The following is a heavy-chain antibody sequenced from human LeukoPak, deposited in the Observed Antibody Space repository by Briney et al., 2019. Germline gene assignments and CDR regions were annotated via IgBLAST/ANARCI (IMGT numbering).Heavy chain of an antibody. CDR1: GGSISSSSYS. J-gene: IGHJ3*02. V-gene: IGHV4-39*01. Sequence: MPSETLSLTCTVSGGSISSSSYSWGWIRQPPGKGLEWIGSIYYSGSTYYNPSLKSRVTISVDTSKNQFSLKLSSVTAADTAVYYCARHEVELRFLEWLLGNAFDIWGQGTMVTVSS. CDR3: ARHEVELRFLEWLLGNAFDI. D-gene: IGHD3-3*01. CDR2: IYYSGST.